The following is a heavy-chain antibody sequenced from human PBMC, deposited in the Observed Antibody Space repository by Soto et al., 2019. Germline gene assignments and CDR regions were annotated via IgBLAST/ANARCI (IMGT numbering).Heavy chain of an antibody. D-gene: IGHD3-22*01. V-gene: IGHV4-61*01. Sequence: SETLSLTCTVSGGSGGSGTFYWSWIRQPPRKGLEWIGDIFYSGGTNYNPSLKSRVTISVDTSKNQFSLKLNSVTAADTAVYYCARGGYSESGGYQHWGQGTLVTVSS. CDR1: GGSGGSGTFY. CDR2: IFYSGGT. J-gene: IGHJ1*01. CDR3: ARGGYSESGGYQH.